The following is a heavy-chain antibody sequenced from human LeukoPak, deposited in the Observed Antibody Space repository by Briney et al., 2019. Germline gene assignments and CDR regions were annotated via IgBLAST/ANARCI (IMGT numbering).Heavy chain of an antibody. J-gene: IGHJ3*02. CDR1: GFTFDDYA. V-gene: IGHV3-9*03. Sequence: GGSLRLSCAASGFTFDDYAMHWVRQAPGKGLEWVSGISWNSGSIGYADSVKGRFTISRDNAKNSLYLQMNSLRAEDMALYYCAKDLRPQYYYDSSGYSDAFDIWGQGTMLTVSS. D-gene: IGHD3-22*01. CDR2: ISWNSGSI. CDR3: AKDLRPQYYYDSSGYSDAFDI.